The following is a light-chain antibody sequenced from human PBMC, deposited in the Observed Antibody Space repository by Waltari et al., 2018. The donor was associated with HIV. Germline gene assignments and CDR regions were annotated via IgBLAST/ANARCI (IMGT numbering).Light chain of an antibody. CDR2: DYT. J-gene: IGLJ2*01. CDR3: QVWDTSSDHVI. Sequence: SFVLTQPPSVSVAPGQTARISCGGNNIGSKNVHWYQQKPGQAPVVVVHDYTDRPSAIPERFSGSNSGNTATLTISRVEVGDEADYHCQVWDTSSDHVIFGGGTKLTVL. CDR1: NIGSKN. V-gene: IGLV3-21*02.